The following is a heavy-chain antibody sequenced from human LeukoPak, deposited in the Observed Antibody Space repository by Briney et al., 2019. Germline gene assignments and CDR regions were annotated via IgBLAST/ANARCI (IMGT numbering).Heavy chain of an antibody. CDR1: GGSISSGSYY. D-gene: IGHD5-24*01. Sequence: SQTLSLTCTVSGGSISSGSYYWSWIRQPAGKGLEWIGRIYTSGSTNYNPSLKSRVTISVDTSKNQFSLKLSSVTAADTAVYYCARVEMATITEYYYYMDVWGKGTTVTVPS. CDR3: ARVEMATITEYYYYMDV. J-gene: IGHJ6*03. V-gene: IGHV4-61*02. CDR2: IYTSGST.